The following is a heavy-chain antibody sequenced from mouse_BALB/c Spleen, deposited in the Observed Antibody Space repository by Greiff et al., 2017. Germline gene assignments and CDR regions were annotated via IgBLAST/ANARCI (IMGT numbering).Heavy chain of an antibody. Sequence: DVMLVESGGGLVKPGGSLKLSCAASGFTFSDYYMYWVRQTPEKRLEWVATISDGGSYTYYPDSVKGRFTISRDNAKNNLYLQMSSLKSEDTAMYYCASWYGNYRFAYWGQGTLVTVSA. V-gene: IGHV5-4*02. CDR1: GFTFSDYY. J-gene: IGHJ3*01. CDR3: ASWYGNYRFAY. D-gene: IGHD2-10*02. CDR2: ISDGGSYT.